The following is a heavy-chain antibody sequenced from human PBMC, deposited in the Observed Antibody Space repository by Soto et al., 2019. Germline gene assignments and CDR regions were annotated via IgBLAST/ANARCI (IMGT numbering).Heavy chain of an antibody. CDR2: IIPIFGTA. CDR3: ARGEYSSSPGAYYYYGMDV. CDR1: GGTFSSYA. Sequence: QVQLVQSGAEVKKPGYSVKVSCKASGGTFSSYAISWVRQAPGQGLEWMGGIIPIFGTANYAQKFQGRVTITADESTSTAYMELSSLRSADTAVYYCARGEYSSSPGAYYYYGMDVWGQGTTVTVSS. J-gene: IGHJ6*02. D-gene: IGHD6-6*01. V-gene: IGHV1-69*01.